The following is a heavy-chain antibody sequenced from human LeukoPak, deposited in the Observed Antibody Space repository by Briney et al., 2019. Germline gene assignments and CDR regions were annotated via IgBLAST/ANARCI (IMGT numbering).Heavy chain of an antibody. D-gene: IGHD5-24*01. CDR1: GFTFSSYG. J-gene: IGHJ6*03. Sequence: PGGSLLLSCAASGFTFSSYGMSWVRQAPGKGLEWVSAISGSGGSTYYADSVKGRFTISRDNSKNTLYLQMNSLRAEDTAVYYCAKHNAYYYYYMDVWGKGTTVTVSS. V-gene: IGHV3-23*01. CDR2: ISGSGGST. CDR3: AKHNAYYYYYMDV.